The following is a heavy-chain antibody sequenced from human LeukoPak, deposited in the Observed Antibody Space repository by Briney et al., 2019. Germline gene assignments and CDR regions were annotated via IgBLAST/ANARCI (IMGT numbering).Heavy chain of an antibody. V-gene: IGHV4-31*02. CDR3: ARAHSSSWYDY. CDR2: IYYSGST. J-gene: IGHJ4*02. D-gene: IGHD6-13*01. Sequence: SETLSLTWTVSGGSISSGGYYWSWIRQHPGKGLEWIGYIYYSGSTYYNPSLKSRVTISVDTSKNQFSLKLSSVTAADTAVYYCARAHSSSWYDYWGQGTLVTVSS. CDR1: GGSISSGGYY.